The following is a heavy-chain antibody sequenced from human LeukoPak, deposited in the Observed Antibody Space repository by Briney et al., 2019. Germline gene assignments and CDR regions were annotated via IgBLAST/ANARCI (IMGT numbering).Heavy chain of an antibody. CDR1: GFTFSSYG. D-gene: IGHD6-19*01. CDR2: IWYDGSNK. V-gene: IGHV3-33*01. Sequence: GGSLRLSCAASGFTFSSYGMRWVRQAPGKGLEWVAVIWYDGSNKYYADSVKGRFTISRDNSKNTLYLQMNSLRAEDTAVYYCARGPQIAVAGNYYFDYWGQGTLVTVSS. J-gene: IGHJ4*02. CDR3: ARGPQIAVAGNYYFDY.